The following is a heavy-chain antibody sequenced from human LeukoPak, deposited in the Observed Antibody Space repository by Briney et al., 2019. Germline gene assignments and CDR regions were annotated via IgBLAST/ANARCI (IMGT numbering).Heavy chain of an antibody. CDR2: IIPIFGTA. V-gene: IGHV1-69*05. CDR3: AHTIMGATTASGLVAYFDY. J-gene: IGHJ4*02. Sequence: ASVKVSCKASGGTFSSYAISWVRQAPGQGLEWMGGIIPIFGTANYAQKFQGRVTITTDESTSTAYMELSSLRSEDTAVYYCAHTIMGATTASGLVAYFDYWGQGTLVTVSS. CDR1: GGTFSSYA. D-gene: IGHD1-26*01.